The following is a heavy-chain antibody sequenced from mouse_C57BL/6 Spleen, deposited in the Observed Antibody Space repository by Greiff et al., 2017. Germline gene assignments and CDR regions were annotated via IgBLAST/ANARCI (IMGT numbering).Heavy chain of an antibody. CDR3: ERGGPSAMDY. CDR1: GYTFTSYW. V-gene: IGHV1-64*01. J-gene: IGHJ4*01. CDR2: IHPNSGST. Sequence: QVQLQQPGAELVKPGASVKLSCKASGYTFTSYWMHWVKQRPGQGLEWIGMIHPNSGSTNYNEKFKSKATLTVDKSSSTAYLQLSSLTSEDSAVYYCERGGPSAMDYWGQGTSVTVSS. D-gene: IGHD3-3*01.